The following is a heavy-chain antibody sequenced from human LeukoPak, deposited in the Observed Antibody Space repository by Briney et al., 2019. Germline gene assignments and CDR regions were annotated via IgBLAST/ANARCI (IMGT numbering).Heavy chain of an antibody. J-gene: IGHJ4*02. CDR1: GFTFSSYA. CDR3: ARSRMMDYYDSSGYRD. CDR2: ISSSSSPI. V-gene: IGHV3-48*01. Sequence: PGGSLRLSCAASGFTFSSYAMSWVRQAPGKGLEWISYISSSSSPIYYADSVKGRFTISRDNAKNSLYLQMNSLRAEDTAVYYCARSRMMDYYDSSGYRDWGQGTLVTVSS. D-gene: IGHD3-22*01.